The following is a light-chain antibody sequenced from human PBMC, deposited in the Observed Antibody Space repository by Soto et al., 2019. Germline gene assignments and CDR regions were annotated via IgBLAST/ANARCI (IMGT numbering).Light chain of an antibody. V-gene: IGLV1-40*01. J-gene: IGLJ1*01. CDR3: QSYDSSPV. Sequence: QSVLTQPPSVSGAPGQRVTISCTGSTSNIGAGFDVHWYQQLPGTAPKLLIFSNTNRPSGVPDRFSGSKSGTSASLAIIGLQAEDEADYYCQSYDSSPVFGTGTKVTVL. CDR1: TSNIGAGFD. CDR2: SNT.